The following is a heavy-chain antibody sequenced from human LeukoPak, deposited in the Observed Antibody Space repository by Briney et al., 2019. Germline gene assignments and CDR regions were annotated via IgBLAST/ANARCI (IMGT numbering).Heavy chain of an antibody. Sequence: SETLSLTCAVYGGSFSGYYWSWIRQPPGKGLEWIGEINHSGSTNYNPSLKSRVTISVDTSKNQFSLKLSSVTAADTAVYYCARGLRYFDWLLASGDYWGQGTLVTVSS. J-gene: IGHJ4*02. CDR2: INHSGST. CDR3: ARGLRYFDWLLASGDY. D-gene: IGHD3-9*01. CDR1: GGSFSGYY. V-gene: IGHV4-34*01.